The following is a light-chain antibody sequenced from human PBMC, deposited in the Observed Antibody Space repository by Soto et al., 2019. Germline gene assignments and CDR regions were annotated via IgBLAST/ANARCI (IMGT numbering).Light chain of an antibody. Sequence: QSVLTQSSSASASLGSSVRLTCTLSDGHSGYKIAWHQQQPGKAPRYLMKLEGSGKYSKGSGVPDRFSGTTSGADRYLTITNVQSEDEADYYCETWDSDTHVLFGGGTKLTVL. J-gene: IGLJ2*01. V-gene: IGLV4-60*03. CDR3: ETWDSDTHVL. CDR2: LEGSGKY. CDR1: DGHSGYK.